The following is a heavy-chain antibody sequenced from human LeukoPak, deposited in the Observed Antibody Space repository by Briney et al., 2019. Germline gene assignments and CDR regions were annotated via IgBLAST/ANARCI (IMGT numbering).Heavy chain of an antibody. D-gene: IGHD3-3*01. Sequence: GASVKVSCKASGYTFTSYDISWVRQAPGQGLEWIGWISPYNGNTNYAQKLQGRVTMTTDTSTSTAYMELRSLRSDDTAVYYCARGDFWSGYSGYYFDYWGQGTLVTVSS. CDR1: GYTFTSYD. V-gene: IGHV1-18*01. J-gene: IGHJ4*02. CDR2: ISPYNGNT. CDR3: ARGDFWSGYSGYYFDY.